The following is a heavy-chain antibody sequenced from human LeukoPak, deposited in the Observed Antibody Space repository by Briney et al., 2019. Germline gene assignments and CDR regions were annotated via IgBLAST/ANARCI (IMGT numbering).Heavy chain of an antibody. CDR3: ARLPRVGQLGAFDI. CDR1: GSSFTSYW. CDR2: IYPGDSDT. V-gene: IGHV5-51*01. J-gene: IGHJ3*02. Sequence: GGSLQISCQGSGSSFTSYWIGWVRQLPGKGLEWMGIIYPGDSDTRYSPSFQGQVTISADKSISTAYLQWSSLKASDTAMYYCARLPRVGQLGAFDIWGQGTMVTVSS. D-gene: IGHD6-13*01.